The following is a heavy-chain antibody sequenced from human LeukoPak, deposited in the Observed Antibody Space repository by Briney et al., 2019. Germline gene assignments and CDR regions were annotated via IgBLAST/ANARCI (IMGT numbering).Heavy chain of an antibody. Sequence: GGSLRLSCAASGFTFSSHWMHWVRQAPGKGLVWVSRINSDGSSISYADSVKGRFTISRDNVENPLYLQMNSLRDEDTAVYCCARVAAGYSVNYFDYWGQGTLVTVSS. CDR1: GFTFSSHW. J-gene: IGHJ4*02. CDR3: ARVAAGYSVNYFDY. V-gene: IGHV3-74*01. D-gene: IGHD4-23*01. CDR2: INSDGSSI.